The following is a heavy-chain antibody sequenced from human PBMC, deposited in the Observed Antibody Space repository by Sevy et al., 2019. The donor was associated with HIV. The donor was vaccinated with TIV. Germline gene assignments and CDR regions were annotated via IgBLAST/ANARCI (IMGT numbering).Heavy chain of an antibody. V-gene: IGHV3-7*01. J-gene: IGHJ4*01. D-gene: IGHD5-18*01. Sequence: GGSLRLSCAASGFSFSAYWMSWVRQAPGKGLEWVATMKQDGSEEDYVDSVKGRFTISRDNAKNSLFLQMNSLSAEDTAVYYCVREGLGGYSYSLDYWGHGTLVTVSS. CDR1: GFSFSAYW. CDR2: MKQDGSEE. CDR3: VREGLGGYSYSLDY.